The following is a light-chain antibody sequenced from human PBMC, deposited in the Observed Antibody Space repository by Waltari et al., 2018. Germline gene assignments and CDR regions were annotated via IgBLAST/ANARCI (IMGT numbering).Light chain of an antibody. CDR1: QSISSW. J-gene: IGKJ2*01. CDR3: QQYNSYSRYT. V-gene: IGKV1-5*03. Sequence: DIQMTQSPSTLSASVGDRVTITCRASQSISSWFAWYQQKPGKAPKLLIYKASSLESGVPSRFSGSGSVTEFTLTISSLQPDDFATYYCQQYNSYSRYTFGQGTKLEIK. CDR2: KAS.